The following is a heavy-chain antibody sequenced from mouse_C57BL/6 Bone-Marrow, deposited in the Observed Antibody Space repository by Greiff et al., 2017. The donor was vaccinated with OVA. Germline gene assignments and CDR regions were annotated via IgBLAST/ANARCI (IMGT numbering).Heavy chain of an antibody. D-gene: IGHD4-1*01. CDR2: INPNYGTT. CDR1: GYSFTDYN. Sequence: VHVKQSGPELVKPGASVKISCKASGYSFTDYNMNWVKQSNGKSLEWIGVINPNYGTTSYNQKFKGKATLTVDQSSSTAYMQLNSLTSEDSAVYYCARPGKLGRAWFAYWGQGTLVTVSA. J-gene: IGHJ3*01. CDR3: ARPGKLGRAWFAY. V-gene: IGHV1-39*01.